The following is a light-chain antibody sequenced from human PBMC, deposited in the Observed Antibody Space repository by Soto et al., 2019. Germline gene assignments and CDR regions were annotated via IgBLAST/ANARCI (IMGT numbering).Light chain of an antibody. CDR3: QQSGSSFYT. CDR2: GAS. V-gene: IGKV3-20*01. J-gene: IGKJ2*01. CDR1: QSVSSAY. Sequence: EIVLTQSPGTLSLSPGERATLSCRASQSVSSAYLAGYQQIPGQAPRLLIYGASSRATGIPARFSGSGSGTEFTLTISGLEPEDFAVYYCQQSGSSFYTFGQGTELEIK.